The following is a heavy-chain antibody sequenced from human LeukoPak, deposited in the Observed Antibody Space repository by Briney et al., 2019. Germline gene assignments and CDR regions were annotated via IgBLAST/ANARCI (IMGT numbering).Heavy chain of an antibody. Sequence: PGGSLRLSCAASGFSFSSYWMAWVRQAPGKGLEWVTNIKPDGSQKKYADSVKGRFTISRDNAKNSVYLQMNSLRVEETAVYYCAPPPGVAVAGLSDCWGQGTLVTVSS. CDR2: IKPDGSQK. CDR1: GFSFSSYW. V-gene: IGHV3-7*01. J-gene: IGHJ4*02. D-gene: IGHD6-19*01. CDR3: APPPGVAVAGLSDC.